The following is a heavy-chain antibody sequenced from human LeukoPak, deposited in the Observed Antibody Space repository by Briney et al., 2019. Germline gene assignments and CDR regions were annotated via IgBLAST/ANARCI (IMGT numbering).Heavy chain of an antibody. CDR2: INPSGGST. J-gene: IGHJ4*02. CDR3: ARDRDSSGYFDY. V-gene: IGHV1-46*01. Sequence: ASVKVSCEASGYTFTNYGISWVRQAPGQGLEWMGIINPSGGSTSYAQKFQGRVTMNRDTSTSTVYMELSSLRSEDTAVYYCARDRDSSGYFDYSGQGTLVTVSS. CDR1: GYTFTNYG. D-gene: IGHD3-22*01.